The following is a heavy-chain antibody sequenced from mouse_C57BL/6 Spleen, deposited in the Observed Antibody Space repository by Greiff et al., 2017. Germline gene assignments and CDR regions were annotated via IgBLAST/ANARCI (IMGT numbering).Heavy chain of an antibody. D-gene: IGHD2-5*01. CDR2: IYPGSGST. Sequence: QVQLQQSGAELVKPGASVKMSCKASGYTFTSYWITWVKQRPGQGLEWIGDIYPGSGSTNYNEKFKSKATLTVDTSSSTAYMQLSSLTSEDSAVYYCARYYSRVGYYYAMDYWGQGTSVTVSS. CDR3: ARYYSRVGYYYAMDY. CDR1: GYTFTSYW. V-gene: IGHV1-55*01. J-gene: IGHJ4*01.